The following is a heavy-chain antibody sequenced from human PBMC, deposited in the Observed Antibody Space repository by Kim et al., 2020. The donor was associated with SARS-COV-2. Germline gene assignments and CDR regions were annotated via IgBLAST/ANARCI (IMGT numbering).Heavy chain of an antibody. CDR1: GFTFSSYA. CDR2: ISYDGSNK. Sequence: GGSLRLSCAASGFTFSSYAMHWVRQAPGKGLEWVAVISYDGSNKYYADSVKGRFTISRDNSKNTLYLQMNSLRAEDTAVYYCARDVRRLYTEIRAFDIWG. CDR3: ARDVRRLYTEIRAFDI. J-gene: IGHJ3*02. D-gene: IGHD2-2*02. V-gene: IGHV3-30-3*01.